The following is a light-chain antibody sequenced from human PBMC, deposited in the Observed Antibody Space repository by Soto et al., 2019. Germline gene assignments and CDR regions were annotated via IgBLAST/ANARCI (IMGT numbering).Light chain of an antibody. CDR3: CSYAGSPYV. J-gene: IGLJ1*01. CDR2: EGS. CDR1: SSDVGSYNL. V-gene: IGLV2-23*01. Sequence: QSALTQPASVSGSPGQSITISCTGTSSDVGSYNLVSWYQQHPGKAPKLMIYEGSKRPSGVSNRFSGSKSGNTASLTISGLQAEDEADCYCCSYAGSPYVFGTGTKVTVL.